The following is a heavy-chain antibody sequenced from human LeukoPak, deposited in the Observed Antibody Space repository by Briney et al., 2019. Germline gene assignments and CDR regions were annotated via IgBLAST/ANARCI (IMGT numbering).Heavy chain of an antibody. CDR3: AKDRADQLLYHWFDP. J-gene: IGHJ5*02. Sequence: PGGSLRLSCAASGFTFSSYWMSWVRQAPGKGLEWVANIKQDGSEKYYVDSVKGRFTISRDNAKNSLYLQMNSLRAEDTAVYYCAKDRADQLLYHWFDPWGQGTLVTVSS. CDR1: GFTFSSYW. D-gene: IGHD2-2*02. V-gene: IGHV3-7*03. CDR2: IKQDGSEK.